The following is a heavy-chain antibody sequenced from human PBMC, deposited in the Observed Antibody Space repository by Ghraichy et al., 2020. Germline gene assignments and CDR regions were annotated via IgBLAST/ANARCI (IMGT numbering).Heavy chain of an antibody. J-gene: IGHJ4*02. CDR1: GFIFSINW. CDR2: IKQDGSET. Sequence: GGSLRLSCAASGFIFSINWLTWVRQAPGKGLEWVANIKQDGSETYYVDSVKGRFTISRDNAKNSLYLQMNSLRAEDTTVYYCARNYDSFWGSYPLDHWGQGTLVTVSS. CDR3: ARNYDSFWGSYPLDH. D-gene: IGHD3-16*01. V-gene: IGHV3-7*01.